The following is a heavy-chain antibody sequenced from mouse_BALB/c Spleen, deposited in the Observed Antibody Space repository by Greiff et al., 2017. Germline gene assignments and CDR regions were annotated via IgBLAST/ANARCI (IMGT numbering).Heavy chain of an antibody. Sequence: EVQGVESGAELVRPGALVKLSCKASGFNIKDYYMHWVKQRPEQGLEWIGWIDPENGNTIYDPKFQGKASITADTSSNTAYLQLSSLTSEDTAVYYCARGYGNKFAYWGQGTLVTVSA. J-gene: IGHJ3*01. V-gene: IGHV14-1*02. CDR1: GFNIKDYY. D-gene: IGHD2-10*02. CDR3: ARGYGNKFAY. CDR2: IDPENGNT.